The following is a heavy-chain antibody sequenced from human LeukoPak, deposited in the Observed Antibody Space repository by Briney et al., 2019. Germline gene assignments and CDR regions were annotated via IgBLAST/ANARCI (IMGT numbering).Heavy chain of an antibody. V-gene: IGHV4-59*01. J-gene: IGHJ4*02. CDR2: IYYSGST. CDR3: ASSVTRPYFDY. CDR1: GGSISSYY. Sequence: PSETLSLTCTVSGGSISSYYWSWIRQPPGKGLEWIGYIYYSGSTNYNPSLKSRVTISVDTSKNQFSLKLSSVTAADTAVYYCASSVTRPYFDYWGQGTLVTVSS. D-gene: IGHD2-21*02.